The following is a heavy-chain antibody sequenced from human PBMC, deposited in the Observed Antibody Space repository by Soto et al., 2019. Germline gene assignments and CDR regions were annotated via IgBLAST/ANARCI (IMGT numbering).Heavy chain of an antibody. Sequence: QITLKESGPTLVKPTQTLTLTCTFSGFSLSTSGVGVGWIRQPPGKALEWLALIYWDDDKRYSPSLKSRLTITKDTSKNQVVLTMTNMDPVDTATYYCAHRWLRDRYSSSPAGGDWFDPWGQGTLVTVSS. V-gene: IGHV2-5*02. D-gene: IGHD6-6*01. J-gene: IGHJ5*02. CDR2: IYWDDDK. CDR1: GFSLSTSGVG. CDR3: AHRWLRDRYSSSPAGGDWFDP.